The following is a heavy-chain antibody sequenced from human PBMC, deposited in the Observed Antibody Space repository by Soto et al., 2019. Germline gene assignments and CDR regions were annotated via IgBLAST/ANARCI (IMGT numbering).Heavy chain of an antibody. V-gene: IGHV1-69*01. J-gene: IGHJ6*02. Sequence: QVQLVQSGAEVKKPGSSVKVSCKASGGTFSSYAISWVRQAPGQGLEWMGGIIPIFGTANYAQKFQGRVTITADESTSRAYMELSSLRSEDTAVYYCARGHDYGDYRGNYYYGMDVWGQGTTVTVSS. D-gene: IGHD4-17*01. CDR3: ARGHDYGDYRGNYYYGMDV. CDR2: IIPIFGTA. CDR1: GGTFSSYA.